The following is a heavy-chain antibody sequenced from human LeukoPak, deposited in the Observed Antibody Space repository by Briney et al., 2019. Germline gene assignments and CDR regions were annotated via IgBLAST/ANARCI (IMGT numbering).Heavy chain of an antibody. D-gene: IGHD6-19*01. Sequence: PGGSLRLSCAATGFTFDDYAMHWVRHPPGKGLEWVSGISWSSGSIVYADSVKGRFTISRDNAKKSLYLQMNSLRDEDTAVYYCARDTYRQWLTQRGYFQHWGQGTLVTVSS. CDR2: ISWSSGSI. CDR1: GFTFDDYA. V-gene: IGHV3-9*01. J-gene: IGHJ1*01. CDR3: ARDTYRQWLTQRGYFQH.